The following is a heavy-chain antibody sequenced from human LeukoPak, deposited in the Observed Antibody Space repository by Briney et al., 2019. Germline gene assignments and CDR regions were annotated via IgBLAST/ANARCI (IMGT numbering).Heavy chain of an antibody. CDR1: GGTFSSYA. Sequence: ASVKVSCKASGGTFSSYAISWVRQAPGQGLEWMGGIIPIFGTANYAQKFQGRVTITADESTSTAYMELSSLRSEDTAVYYCASYVDTAVVLVYWGQGTLVTVSS. CDR3: ASYVDTAVVLVY. D-gene: IGHD5-18*01. V-gene: IGHV1-69*01. J-gene: IGHJ4*02. CDR2: IIPIFGTA.